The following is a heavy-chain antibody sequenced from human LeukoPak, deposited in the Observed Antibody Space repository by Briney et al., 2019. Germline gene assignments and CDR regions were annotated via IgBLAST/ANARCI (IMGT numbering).Heavy chain of an antibody. CDR1: GFTFSSYG. Sequence: GGSLRLSCAASGFTFSSYGMHWVRQAPGKGLEWVAFIRYDGSNKYYADSVKGRFTISRDNSKNTLYLQMNSLRAEDTAVYYCAKGFSSSWYLPGYWGQGTLVTVSS. J-gene: IGHJ4*02. D-gene: IGHD6-13*01. CDR3: AKGFSSSWYLPGY. V-gene: IGHV3-30*02. CDR2: IRYDGSNK.